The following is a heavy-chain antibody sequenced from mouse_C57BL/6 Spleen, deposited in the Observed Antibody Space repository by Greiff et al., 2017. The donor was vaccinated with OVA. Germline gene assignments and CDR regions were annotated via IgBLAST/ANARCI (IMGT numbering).Heavy chain of an antibody. D-gene: IGHD1-1*01. Sequence: VQLQQSGAELVKPGASVKISCKASGYTFTDYYINWVKQRPGQGLEWIGMIHPNSGSTNYNEKFKSKATLTVDKSSSTAYMQLSSLTSEDSAVYYCARRYGSSHYAMDYWGQGTSVTVSS. CDR3: ARRYGSSHYAMDY. CDR2: IHPNSGST. J-gene: IGHJ4*01. CDR1: GYTFTDYY. V-gene: IGHV1-64*01.